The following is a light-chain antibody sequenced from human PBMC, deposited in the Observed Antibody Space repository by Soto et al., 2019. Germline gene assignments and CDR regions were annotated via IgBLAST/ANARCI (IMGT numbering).Light chain of an antibody. J-gene: IGKJ1*01. CDR1: QSTSSW. V-gene: IGKV1-5*01. CDR2: DAS. Sequence: DIQMTQSPSTLSASVGDRVTITCRASQSTSSWLAWYQQKPGKAPKLLIYDASSLESGVPSRFSGSESGTEFTLTISSLQPDDFATYYCQHYKSNSWTFGQGTKVEI. CDR3: QHYKSNSWT.